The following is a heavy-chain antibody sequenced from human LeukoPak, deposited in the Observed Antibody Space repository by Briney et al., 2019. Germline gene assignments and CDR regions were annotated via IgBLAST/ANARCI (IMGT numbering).Heavy chain of an antibody. D-gene: IGHD3-10*01. CDR3: ARDRALASSEWFGELLNYGWFDP. CDR1: GGSISTSSYY. J-gene: IGHJ5*02. CDR2: IYYSGST. Sequence: SETLSLTCTVSGGSISTSSYYWGWIRQPPGKGLEWIGSIYYSGSTYYNPSLKSRVTISVDTSKNQFSLKLSSVTAADTAVYYCARDRALASSEWFGELLNYGWFDPWGQGTLVTVSS. V-gene: IGHV4-39*07.